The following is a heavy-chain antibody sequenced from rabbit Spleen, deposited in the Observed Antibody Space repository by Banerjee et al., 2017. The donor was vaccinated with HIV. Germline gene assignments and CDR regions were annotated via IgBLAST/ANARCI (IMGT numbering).Heavy chain of an antibody. CDR2: IYTGSGAL. J-gene: IGHJ6*01. CDR3: ARDTGTSFSTYGMDL. CDR1: GLSFSSSYW. V-gene: IGHV1S45*01. Sequence: EESGGDLVKPDGSLTLTCTASGLSFSSSYWIFWVRQAPGKGLEWIASIYTGSGALYYANWAKGRFTVSKTSSTTVDLKMTSLTGADTATYFCARDTGTSFSTYGMDLWGPGTLVTVS. D-gene: IGHD7-1*01.